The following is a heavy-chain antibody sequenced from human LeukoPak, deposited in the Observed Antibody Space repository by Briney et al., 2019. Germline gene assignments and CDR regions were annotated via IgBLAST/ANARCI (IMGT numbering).Heavy chain of an antibody. CDR1: GFTFSSYA. D-gene: IGHD2-15*01. J-gene: IGHJ4*02. Sequence: PGGSLRLSCVASGFTFSSYAMSWVRQARGKGLEWVSFISESGSDIYYAESVKGRFTISRDIAKNSVYLQMNSLRDEDTAVYYCARGPLGWSDYWGQGLLCSVSS. CDR2: ISESGSDI. V-gene: IGHV3-48*02. CDR3: ARGPLGWSDY.